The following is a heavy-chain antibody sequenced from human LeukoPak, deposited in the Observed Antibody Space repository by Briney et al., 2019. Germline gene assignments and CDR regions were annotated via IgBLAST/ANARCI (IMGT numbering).Heavy chain of an antibody. CDR2: IYYSGST. D-gene: IGHD1-26*01. V-gene: IGHV4-59*01. CDR1: GGSISSYY. CDR3: ARVSLSGTYSPFDP. Sequence: SETLSLTCTVSGGSISSYYWSWIRQPPGKGLEWMGYIYYSGSTIYNPSLKSRVTISVDTSKNQFSLELSSVTAADTAVYYCARVSLSGTYSPFDPWGQGTLVTVSP. J-gene: IGHJ5*02.